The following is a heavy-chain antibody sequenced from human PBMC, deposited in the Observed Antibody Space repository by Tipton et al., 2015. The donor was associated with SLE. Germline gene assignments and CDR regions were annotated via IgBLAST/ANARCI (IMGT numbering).Heavy chain of an antibody. Sequence: TLSLTCAVSGYSISSGYYWSWIRQPPGRGLEWIGEINHSGSTNYNPSLKSRVTISVDTSKNQFSLKLSSVTAADTAVYYCARDQWELLGYYYYGMDVWGQGTTVTASS. J-gene: IGHJ6*02. V-gene: IGHV4-34*01. D-gene: IGHD1-26*01. CDR3: ARDQWELLGYYYYGMDV. CDR1: GYSISSGYY. CDR2: INHSGST.